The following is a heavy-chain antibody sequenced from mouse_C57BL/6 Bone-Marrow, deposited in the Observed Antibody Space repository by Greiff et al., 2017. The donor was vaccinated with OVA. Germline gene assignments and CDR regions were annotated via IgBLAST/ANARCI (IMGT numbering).Heavy chain of an antibody. CDR3: ARGLLWPHYLDY. Sequence: QVQLQQPGAELVKPGASVKVVGRAGGDACTSYVMHWVKQRPGQGLEWIGMIHPNSGSTNCNEKFKSKATLTVDKSSSTAYMQLSSLTSEDSAVYYCARGLLWPHYLDYWGQGTTLTVSS. CDR2: IHPNSGST. J-gene: IGHJ2*01. V-gene: IGHV1-64*01. CDR1: GDACTSYV. D-gene: IGHD2-1*01.